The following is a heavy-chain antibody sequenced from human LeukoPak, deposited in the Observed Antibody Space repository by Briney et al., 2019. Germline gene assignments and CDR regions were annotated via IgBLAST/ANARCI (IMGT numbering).Heavy chain of an antibody. CDR3: VKITLPHSSGYYDY. Sequence: GSLRLSWSASGFTFSSYAMQLVRQAPGEGLEYVLAVTSNGGGTYYADSVKGRFTISRDNSKNTLYLQMSSLRAEDTAVYYCVKITLPHSSGYYDYWGQGTLVTVSS. J-gene: IGHJ4*02. V-gene: IGHV3-64D*09. CDR2: VTSNGGGT. CDR1: GFTFSSYA. D-gene: IGHD3-22*01.